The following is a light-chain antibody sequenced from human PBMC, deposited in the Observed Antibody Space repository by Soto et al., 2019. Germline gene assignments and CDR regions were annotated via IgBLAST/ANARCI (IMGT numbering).Light chain of an antibody. J-gene: IGKJ2*01. Sequence: EIVMTQSPATLSVSPGERATLSCRASQSVRRNVAWYQLKPGQAPRRLMYEASTRATGIPARFSGSASGTEFTLTISSLQSEDFAVYYCQQYNDWTPYTFGQGTKLEIK. CDR1: QSVRRN. CDR3: QQYNDWTPYT. CDR2: EAS. V-gene: IGKV3-15*01.